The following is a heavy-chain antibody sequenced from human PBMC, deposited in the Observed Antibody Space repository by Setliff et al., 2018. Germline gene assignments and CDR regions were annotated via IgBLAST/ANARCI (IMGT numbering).Heavy chain of an antibody. CDR3: VRDRRKVMVNKGDDAFDL. Sequence: PGGSLRLSCAASGFTFSSYWMSWVRQAPGKGLEWVANIKEDGSEKYYVDSVKGRFTISRDNAKNSLDLQMDSLRGEDTAVYYCVRDRRKVMVNKGDDAFDLWGQGTMVTVSS. CDR2: IKEDGSEK. V-gene: IGHV3-7*01. CDR1: GFTFSSYW. J-gene: IGHJ3*01. D-gene: IGHD5-18*01.